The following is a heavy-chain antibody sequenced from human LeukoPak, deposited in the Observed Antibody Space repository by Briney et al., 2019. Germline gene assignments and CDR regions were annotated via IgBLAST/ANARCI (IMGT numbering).Heavy chain of an antibody. CDR3: ARRGNTAMAPYYYYYIDV. D-gene: IGHD5-18*01. V-gene: IGHV3-48*03. CDR2: ISSSGSTI. Sequence: GGSLRLSCAASGFTFSSYEMNWVRQAPGKRLEWVSYISSSGSTIYYADSVKGRFTISRDNAKNSLYLQMNSLRAEDTAVYYCARRGNTAMAPYYYYYIDVWGKGTTVTVSS. CDR1: GFTFSSYE. J-gene: IGHJ6*03.